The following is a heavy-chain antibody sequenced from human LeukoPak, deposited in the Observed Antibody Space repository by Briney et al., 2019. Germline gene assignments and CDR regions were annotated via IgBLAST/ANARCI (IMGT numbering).Heavy chain of an antibody. Sequence: GGSLRLSCVASGFTISGHAMSWVRQAPAKGVEWVSITVAGYSETHYADSVRGRFTISRDDSSNTLSLEMNSLRADDTGTYYCVKDFCRGGNCPFPFFDSWGQGTVVTVSS. D-gene: IGHD4-23*01. CDR3: VKDFCRGGNCPFPFFDS. CDR2: TVAGYSET. V-gene: IGHV3-23*01. J-gene: IGHJ4*02. CDR1: GFTISGHA.